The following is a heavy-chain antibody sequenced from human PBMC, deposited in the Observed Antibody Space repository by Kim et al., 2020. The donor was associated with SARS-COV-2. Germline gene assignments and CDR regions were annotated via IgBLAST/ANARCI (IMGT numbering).Heavy chain of an antibody. V-gene: IGHV1-2*02. D-gene: IGHD2-2*01. CDR2: INPNSGGT. CDR1: GYTFTGYY. Sequence: ASVKVSCKASGYTFTGYYMHWVRQAPGQGLEWMGWINPNSGGTNYAQKFQGRVTMTRDTSISTAYMELSRLRSDDTAVYYCSIVVVPAAIRPDYYYYGMDVRRQGTTVTLSS. CDR3: SIVVVPAAIRPDYYYYGMDV. J-gene: IGHJ6*01.